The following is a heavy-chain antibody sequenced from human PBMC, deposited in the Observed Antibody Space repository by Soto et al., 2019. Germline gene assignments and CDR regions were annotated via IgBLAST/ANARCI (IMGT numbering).Heavy chain of an antibody. V-gene: IGHV5-51*01. J-gene: IGHJ4*02. Sequence: GESLKISCKVSGYNFISYWIAWVRQMPGKGLEWMGIIYPGDSDATHSPSFQGQVTMSVDRSASTAYLQWSSLKASDTAIYYCARQAYYGSGTYYSDYWGQGTLVTVS. CDR3: ARQAYYGSGTYYSDY. CDR1: GYNFISYW. D-gene: IGHD3-10*01. CDR2: IYPGDSDA.